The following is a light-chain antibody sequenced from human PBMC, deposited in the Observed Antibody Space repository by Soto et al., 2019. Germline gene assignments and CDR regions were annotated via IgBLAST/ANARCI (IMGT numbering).Light chain of an antibody. CDR2: AAS. J-gene: IGKJ1*01. V-gene: IGKV1-5*01. Sequence: SQMTQSPSTLSASVGDRVTITCRASQSISSWLAWYQQKPGKAPKLLIYAASSLQSGVPSRFSGSGSGTEFTLTISNLQPEDFATYYCLQHNSFPRTFGQGTKVDIK. CDR3: LQHNSFPRT. CDR1: QSISSW.